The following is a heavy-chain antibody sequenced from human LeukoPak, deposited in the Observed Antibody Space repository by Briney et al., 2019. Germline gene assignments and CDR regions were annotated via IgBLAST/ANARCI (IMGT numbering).Heavy chain of an antibody. D-gene: IGHD5-18*01. CDR3: ARGLGGYSYGWHFGGGSCYAGSYYMDV. CDR1: GYSFTSYW. J-gene: IGHJ6*03. V-gene: IGHV5-51*01. CDR2: IYPGDSDT. Sequence: GESLKISCKGSGYSFTSYWIGWVRQMPGKGLEWMGIIYPGDSDTRYSPSFQGQVTISADKSISTAYLQWSSLRSEDTAVYYCARGLGGYSYGWHFGGGSCYAGSYYMDVWGKGTTVTVSS.